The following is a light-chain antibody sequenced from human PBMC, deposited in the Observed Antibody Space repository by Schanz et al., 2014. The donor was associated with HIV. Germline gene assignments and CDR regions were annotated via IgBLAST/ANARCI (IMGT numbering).Light chain of an antibody. V-gene: IGKV1-5*03. J-gene: IGKJ2*01. Sequence: DIQMTQSPSTLSASVGDRVTITCRASQTINNKLAWFQQKPGKAPNLLIYRASNLESGVPSRFSGSGSGTEFTLTISSLQSDDFATYYCQHYNSYPYTFGQGTKLEIK. CDR3: QHYNSYPYT. CDR2: RAS. CDR1: QTINNK.